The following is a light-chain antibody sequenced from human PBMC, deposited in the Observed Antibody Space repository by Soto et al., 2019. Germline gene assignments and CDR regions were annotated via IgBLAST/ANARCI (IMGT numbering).Light chain of an antibody. J-gene: IGKJ1*01. CDR3: QQYNSYSWT. CDR2: DAS. Sequence: DIQMTQSPSTLSAPVGDTVTVTCRASQSVSGWLAWYQQKPGKAPKLLIYDASSLESGVPSRFSGSGSGTEFTLTISSLQPDDFATYYCQQYNSYSWTFGQGTKVDIK. V-gene: IGKV1-5*01. CDR1: QSVSGW.